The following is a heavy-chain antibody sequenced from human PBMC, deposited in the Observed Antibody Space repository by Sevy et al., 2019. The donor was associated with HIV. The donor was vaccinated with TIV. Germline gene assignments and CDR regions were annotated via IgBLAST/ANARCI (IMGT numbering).Heavy chain of an antibody. V-gene: IGHV1-2*02. J-gene: IGHJ4*02. CDR3: SRDLRLNGYSYGCFDY. CDR1: GYTFTGQY. Sequence: ASVKVSCKASGYTFTGQYIHWVRQAPGQGLEWMGWINPNSGNTNYAQEFQGRVTMTRDTSISTAYMELSGLKSDDTAVYYCSRDLRLNGYSYGCFDYWGQGTLVTVSS. CDR2: INPNSGNT. D-gene: IGHD5-18*01.